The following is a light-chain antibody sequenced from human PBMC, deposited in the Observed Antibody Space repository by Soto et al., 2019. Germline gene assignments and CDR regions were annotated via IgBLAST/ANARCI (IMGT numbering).Light chain of an antibody. J-gene: IGLJ3*02. V-gene: IGLV1-47*01. CDR3: AAWDDSLSVPWV. Sequence: QSVLTQPLSASGTPGQRVTISCSGSSSNIGSNYVYWYQQLPGTAPKLLIYRNNQRPSGVPDRFSGSKSGTSASLAISGLRSEDEADYYCAAWDDSLSVPWVFGGGTKLTVL. CDR2: RNN. CDR1: SSNIGSNY.